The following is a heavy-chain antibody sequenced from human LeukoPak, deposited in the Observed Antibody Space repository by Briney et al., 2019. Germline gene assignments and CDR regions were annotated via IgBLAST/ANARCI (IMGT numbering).Heavy chain of an antibody. V-gene: IGHV3-30*03. CDR1: GFTFSSYG. D-gene: IGHD3-16*02. Sequence: GGSLRLSCAASGFTFSSYGMHWVSHAPGKGLEWVAVISYDGSNKYYADSVKGRFTISRDNSKNTLYLQMNSLRAEDTAVYYCARTGYVWGSYHPDYWGQGTLVTVSS. CDR3: ARTGYVWGSYHPDY. J-gene: IGHJ4*02. CDR2: ISYDGSNK.